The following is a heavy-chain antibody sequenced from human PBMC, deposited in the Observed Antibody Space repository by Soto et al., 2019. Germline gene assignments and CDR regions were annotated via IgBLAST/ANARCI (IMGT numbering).Heavy chain of an antibody. V-gene: IGHV1-58*01. CDR1: GFTFTSSS. J-gene: IGHJ6*01. CDR3: AADRWELLLYGMDV. Sequence: PVKASCKAPGFTFTSSSVRWVRQANGQRLEWIGWIVVGSGNTNYAQKFQERVTITRDMSTSTAYMELSSLRSEDTAVYYCAADRWELLLYGMDVWGQGTTVTVSS. D-gene: IGHD1-26*01. CDR2: IVVGSGNT.